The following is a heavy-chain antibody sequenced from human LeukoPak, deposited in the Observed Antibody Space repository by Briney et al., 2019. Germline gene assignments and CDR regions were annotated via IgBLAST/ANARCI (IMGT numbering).Heavy chain of an antibody. CDR1: GYTFTSYD. Sequence: ASVKVSCKASGYTFTSYDINWVRQATGQGLEWMGWMNPNSGNTGYAQKFQGRVTMTRNTSISTAYMELSSLRSEDTAVYYCAKDQGPSEADTSLLWFGELLPFDYWGQGTLVTVSS. CDR3: AKDQGPSEADTSLLWFGELLPFDY. CDR2: MNPNSGNT. V-gene: IGHV1-8*01. D-gene: IGHD3-10*01. J-gene: IGHJ4*02.